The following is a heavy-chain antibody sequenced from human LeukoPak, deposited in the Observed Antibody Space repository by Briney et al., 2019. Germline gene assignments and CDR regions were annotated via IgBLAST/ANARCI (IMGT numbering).Heavy chain of an antibody. J-gene: IGHJ5*02. CDR2: ISGSGGRT. V-gene: IGHV3-23*01. Sequence: PGGSLRLSCAASGFSFNDYAMSWVRQAPGKGLEWVSVISGSGGRTPYADSVKGRFTISRDNSKNTLYLQMNSLRAEDTALYYCAKDRLSSPTAPRFDPWGQGTQVTVSS. CDR3: AKDRLSSPTAPRFDP. D-gene: IGHD2/OR15-2a*01. CDR1: GFSFNDYA.